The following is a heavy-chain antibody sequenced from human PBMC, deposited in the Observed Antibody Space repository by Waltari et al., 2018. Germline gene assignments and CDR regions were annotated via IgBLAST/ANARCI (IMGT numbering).Heavy chain of an antibody. CDR3: ARGGYSGSYYADY. Sequence: QVQLVQSGAEVKKPGASVKVSCKASGYPFPGYYMHWVRRAPGQGLVWMGWVNPNGGGTNYAQKLEGRVTMSRDTSISTAYMELSRLRSDDTAVYYCARGGYSGSYYADYWGQGTLVTVSS. J-gene: IGHJ4*02. V-gene: IGHV1-2*02. CDR2: VNPNGGGT. CDR1: GYPFPGYY. D-gene: IGHD1-26*01.